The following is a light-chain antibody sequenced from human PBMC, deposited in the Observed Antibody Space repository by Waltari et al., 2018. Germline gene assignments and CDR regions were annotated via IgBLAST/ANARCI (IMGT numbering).Light chain of an antibody. Sequence: EIVMTQSPATLSVSPGERATLACRASPSINNNLAWYRQKPGQAPRLVIYGASFRATGIPARISGSGSGTEFTLTISSLQSDDFAVYYCQQYDNWPPTTFGQGTKLEIK. CDR1: PSINNN. CDR3: QQYDNWPPTT. J-gene: IGKJ2*01. CDR2: GAS. V-gene: IGKV3-15*01.